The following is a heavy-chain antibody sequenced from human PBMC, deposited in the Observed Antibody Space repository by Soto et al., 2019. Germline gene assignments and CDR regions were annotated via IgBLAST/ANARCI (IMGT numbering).Heavy chain of an antibody. D-gene: IGHD5-18*01. V-gene: IGHV4-34*01. Sequence: SETLSLTCAVYGGSFSGYYWSWIRQPPGKGLEWIGEINHSGSTNYNPSLKSRVTISVDTSKNQFSLKLSSVTAADTAVYYCARGDTAMGGDCYYAMDVWGKGTTVT. CDR2: INHSGST. J-gene: IGHJ6*04. CDR1: GGSFSGYY. CDR3: ARGDTAMGGDCYYAMDV.